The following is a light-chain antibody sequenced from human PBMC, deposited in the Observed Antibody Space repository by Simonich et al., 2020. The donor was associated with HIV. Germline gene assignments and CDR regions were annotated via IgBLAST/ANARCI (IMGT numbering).Light chain of an antibody. CDR3: QQYYRTPLT. CDR2: WAS. CDR1: QSVLYSSNNKNY. J-gene: IGKJ4*01. V-gene: IGKV4-1*01. Sequence: DIVMTQSPDSLAVSLGERATIHCKSSQSVLYSSNNKNYLAWYQQKPGQPPKLLIYWASTRESGVPDRISGSGSGTDFTLTISSLQTEDVAVYYCQQYYRTPLTFGGGTKVEIK.